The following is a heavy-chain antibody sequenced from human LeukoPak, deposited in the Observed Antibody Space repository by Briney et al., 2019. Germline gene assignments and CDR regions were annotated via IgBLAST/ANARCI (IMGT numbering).Heavy chain of an antibody. CDR3: AKDHYYGSGSYWTYGMDV. Sequence: PGGSLRLSCAASGFTFDDYAMHWVRQAPGKGLEWVSGISWNSGSIGYADSVKGRFTISRDNAKNSLYLQMNSLRAEDTALYYCAKDHYYGSGSYWTYGMDVWGQGTTVTVSS. D-gene: IGHD3-10*01. CDR1: GFTFDDYA. CDR2: ISWNSGSI. J-gene: IGHJ6*02. V-gene: IGHV3-9*01.